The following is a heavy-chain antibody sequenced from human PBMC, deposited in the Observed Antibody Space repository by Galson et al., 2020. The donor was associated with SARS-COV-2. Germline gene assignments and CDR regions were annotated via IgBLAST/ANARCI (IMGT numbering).Heavy chain of an antibody. D-gene: IGHD3-9*01. Sequence: GGSLRLSCVGSGFTFSSYALAWVRQAPGKGLEWLATVTRSGESTYYADSVKGRFTVSRDNSKNTLYLQTDNLRAEDTAVYYCVKEKSASDWYDFDYWGQGTLVTVSS. J-gene: IGHJ4*02. CDR2: VTRSGEST. CDR1: GFTFSSYA. CDR3: VKEKSASDWYDFDY. V-gene: IGHV3-23*01.